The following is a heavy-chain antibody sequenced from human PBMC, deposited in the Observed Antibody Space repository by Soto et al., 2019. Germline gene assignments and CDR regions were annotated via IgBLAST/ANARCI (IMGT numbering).Heavy chain of an antibody. J-gene: IGHJ6*02. CDR3: ARYVLVPAAITYYYGMDV. CDR2: IYYSGST. V-gene: IGHV4-28*01. Sequence: SERLSLTCAACGYSIRISDFSGSFRQHPGKGLEWIGYIYYSGSTYYNPSLKSRVTISVDTSKNQFSLKLSSVTAADTAVYYCARYVLVPAAITYYYGMDVWGQGTTVTVSS. D-gene: IGHD2-2*01. CDR1: GYSIRISDF.